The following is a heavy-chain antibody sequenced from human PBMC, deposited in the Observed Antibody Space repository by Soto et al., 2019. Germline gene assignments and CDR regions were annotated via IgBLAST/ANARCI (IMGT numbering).Heavy chain of an antibody. J-gene: IGHJ4*02. CDR3: TTVGDPYYDILTGYPKPYPFDY. CDR2: IKSKTDGGTT. D-gene: IGHD3-9*01. V-gene: IGHV3-15*07. Sequence: PGGSLRLSCAASGFTFSNAWMNWVRQAPGKGLEWVGRIKSKTDGGTTDYAAPVKGRFTISRDDSKNTLYLQMNSLKTEDTAVYYCTTVGDPYYDILTGYPKPYPFDYWGQGTLVTVSS. CDR1: GFTFSNAW.